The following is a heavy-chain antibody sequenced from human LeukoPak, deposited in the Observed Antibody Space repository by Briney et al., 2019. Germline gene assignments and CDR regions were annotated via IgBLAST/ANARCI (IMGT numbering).Heavy chain of an antibody. CDR1: GGSISPYY. D-gene: IGHD4-23*01. J-gene: IGHJ6*03. Sequence: SETLSLTCTVSGGSISPYYWSWVRQPPGMGLEWIGYIYYSGSANYNPSHRRRVHISVDTSKTQFSLRLSSVTAADTAVYYCAREYATVDSYYYYYMGVWGEGTGHPVSS. CDR3: AREYATVDSYYYYYMGV. CDR2: IYYSGSA. V-gene: IGHV4-59*01.